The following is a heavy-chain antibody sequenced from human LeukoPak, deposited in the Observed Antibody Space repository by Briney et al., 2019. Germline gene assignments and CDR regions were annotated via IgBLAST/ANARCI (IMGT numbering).Heavy chain of an antibody. J-gene: IGHJ4*02. Sequence: GGSLRLSCAASGFTFSSYAMNWVRQAPGKGLEWVSTIRGSGDSTYYADSVKGRFTISRDSSKNTLYLQMNSLRPEDTAVYYCARARPSMWIDYWGQGTLVTVSS. V-gene: IGHV3-23*01. CDR2: IRGSGDST. CDR3: ARARPSMWIDY. CDR1: GFTFSSYA. D-gene: IGHD5-12*01.